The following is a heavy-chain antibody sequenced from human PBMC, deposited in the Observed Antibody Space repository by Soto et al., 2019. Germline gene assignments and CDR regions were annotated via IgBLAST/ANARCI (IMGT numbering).Heavy chain of an antibody. CDR2: IYYSGST. CDR3: ARHRLRAEYFPH. Sequence: QLQLQESGPGLVKPSETLSLTCTVSGGSISSSSYYWGWLRQPPGKGLEWIGSIYYSGSTYYNPSLKSRVTISVDTSKSQFSRTLSSVTAADTAVYYCARHRLRAEYFPHWGQGTLVTVSS. CDR1: GGSISSSSYY. V-gene: IGHV4-39*01. J-gene: IGHJ1*01.